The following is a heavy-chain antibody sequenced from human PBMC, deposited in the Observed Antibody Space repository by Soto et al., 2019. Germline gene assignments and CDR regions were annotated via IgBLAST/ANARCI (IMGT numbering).Heavy chain of an antibody. CDR1: GFTVSSNY. D-gene: IGHD2-15*01. J-gene: IGHJ4*02. Sequence: EVQLVESGGGLVQPGGSLRLSCAASGFTVSSNYMSWVRQAPGKGLEWVSVIYSGGSTYYADSVKGRFTISRDNSKNTLYLQMNSLRAEDTAVYYCAREGPYCSGRSCYSLDYWGQGTLVTVSS. CDR2: IYSGGST. V-gene: IGHV3-66*01. CDR3: AREGPYCSGRSCYSLDY.